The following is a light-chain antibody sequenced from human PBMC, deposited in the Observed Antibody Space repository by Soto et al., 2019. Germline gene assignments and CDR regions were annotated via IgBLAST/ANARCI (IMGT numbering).Light chain of an antibody. CDR2: GAS. CDR3: QQYSDWPT. J-gene: IGKJ1*01. Sequence: EIVMTQSPATLSVSPGERATLSCRASQSVSSNLAWYQQKPGQAPRLLMYGASTRATGFPARFSGSGSGTEFILTISSLQSEDFAVYYCQQYSDWPTFGQGTKVEI. V-gene: IGKV3-15*01. CDR1: QSVSSN.